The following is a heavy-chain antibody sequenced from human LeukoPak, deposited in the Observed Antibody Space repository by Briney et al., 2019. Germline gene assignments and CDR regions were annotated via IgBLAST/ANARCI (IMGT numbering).Heavy chain of an antibody. J-gene: IGHJ6*03. D-gene: IGHD2-2*01. CDR1: GFTFSNAW. Sequence: KPGGSLRLSCAASGFTFSNAWMSWVRQAPGKGLEWVGRIKSKTDGGTTDYAAPVKGRFTISRDDSKNTLYLQMNSLKTEDTAVYYCTTDIVVVPTAPHYYYYMDVWGKGTTVTVSS. CDR3: TTDIVVVPTAPHYYYYMDV. V-gene: IGHV3-15*01. CDR2: IKSKTDGGTT.